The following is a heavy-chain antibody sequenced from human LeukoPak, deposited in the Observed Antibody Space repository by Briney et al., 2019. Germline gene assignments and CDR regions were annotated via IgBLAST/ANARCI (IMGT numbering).Heavy chain of an antibody. Sequence: ASVKVSCKASGYTFTSYGISWVRQAPGQGLEWMGWISAYNGNTNYAQKFQGRVTMTRDTSISTAYMELSRLRSDDTAVYYCARGSYSSSWYKFDPWDQGTLVTVSS. D-gene: IGHD6-13*01. CDR1: GYTFTSYG. CDR3: ARGSYSSSWYKFDP. CDR2: ISAYNGNT. J-gene: IGHJ5*02. V-gene: IGHV1-18*01.